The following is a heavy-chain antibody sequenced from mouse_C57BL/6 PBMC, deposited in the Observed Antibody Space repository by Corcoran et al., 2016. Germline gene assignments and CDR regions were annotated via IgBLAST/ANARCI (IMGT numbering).Heavy chain of an antibody. CDR3: ARHGSSSVDY. Sequence: QIQLVQSGPELKKPGETVEISCKASGYTFTTYGLSWVKQAPGKGLKWMGWINTYSGVPTYADDFKGRFAFSLETSASTAYLQINNLKNEDTATYFCARHGSSSVDYWGQGTSVTVSS. V-gene: IGHV9-3*01. CDR2: INTYSGVP. J-gene: IGHJ4*01. D-gene: IGHD1-1*01. CDR1: GYTFTTYG.